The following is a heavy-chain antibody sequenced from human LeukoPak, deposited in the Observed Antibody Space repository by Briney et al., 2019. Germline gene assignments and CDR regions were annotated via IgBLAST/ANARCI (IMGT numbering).Heavy chain of an antibody. CDR3: ARDLADCSSGSCYSLGAFDI. D-gene: IGHD2-15*01. CDR1: GFTFSSYG. J-gene: IGHJ3*02. Sequence: TGGSLRLSCAASGFTFSSYGMHWVRQAPGKGLEWVAVIWYDGSNKYYADSVKGRFTISRDNSKNTLYLQMNSLRAEDTAVYYCARDLADCSSGSCYSLGAFDIWGQGTMVTVSS. CDR2: IWYDGSNK. V-gene: IGHV3-33*08.